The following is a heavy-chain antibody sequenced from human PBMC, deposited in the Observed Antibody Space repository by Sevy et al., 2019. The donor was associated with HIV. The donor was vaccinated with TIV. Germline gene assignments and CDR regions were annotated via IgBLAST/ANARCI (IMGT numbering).Heavy chain of an antibody. CDR3: ARDLRVHLDY. J-gene: IGHJ4*02. CDR2: ISFDGRKT. CDR1: GFTFSSYA. Sequence: GGSLRLSCAASGFTFSSYAFHWVRQAPGKGLEWVAVISFDGRKTDYANSVKGRFTISKDNSKNTLHLRMSRLRGDDTAVYYCARDLRVHLDYWGQGTLVTVSS. V-gene: IGHV3-30*04.